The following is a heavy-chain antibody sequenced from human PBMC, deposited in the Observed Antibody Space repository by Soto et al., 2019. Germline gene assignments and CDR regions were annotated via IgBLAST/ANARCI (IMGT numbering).Heavy chain of an antibody. Sequence: EVQLLESGGGLVQPGGSLRLSCAASGFTFSSYAMSWVRQAPGKGLEWVSAISGSGGSTYYADSVKGRFTISRDNSKNPLYLQMNSLRAEDTAVYYCAKVVGYCSGGSCYLYYFDYWGQGTLVTVSS. D-gene: IGHD2-15*01. CDR2: ISGSGGST. J-gene: IGHJ4*02. CDR3: AKVVGYCSGGSCYLYYFDY. CDR1: GFTFSSYA. V-gene: IGHV3-23*01.